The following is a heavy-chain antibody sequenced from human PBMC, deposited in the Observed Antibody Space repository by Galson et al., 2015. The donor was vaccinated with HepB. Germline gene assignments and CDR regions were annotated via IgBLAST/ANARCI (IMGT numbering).Heavy chain of an antibody. Sequence: SLRLSCAASEFTFTSYWMNWVRQAPGKGLEWVAAISRTSSYIYYAESVKGRFTISRDNAKDSVYLQMNSLRADDTAVYYCGRDERRCGSSILSCYPPDYWGQGTLVTVSP. V-gene: IGHV3-21*01. D-gene: IGHD2-2*01. CDR3: GRDERRCGSSILSCYPPDY. CDR1: EFTFTSYW. CDR2: ISRTSSYI. J-gene: IGHJ4*01.